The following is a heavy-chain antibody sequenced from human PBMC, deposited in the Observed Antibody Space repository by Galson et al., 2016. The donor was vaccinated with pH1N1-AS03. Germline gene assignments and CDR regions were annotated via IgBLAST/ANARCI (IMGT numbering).Heavy chain of an antibody. V-gene: IGHV4-61*02. CDR2: IYTSGVT. D-gene: IGHD6-19*01. CDR3: ARGDPAVADFVY. J-gene: IGHJ4*02. CDR1: GDPFSSNIYY. Sequence: TLSLTCTVSGDPFSSNIYYWNWLRQPAGKGLEWIGRIYTSGVTHYHPSLESRATISIDTSKKQFSLELTSVTAADTAMYYCARGDPAVADFVYWGQGTLVTVSS.